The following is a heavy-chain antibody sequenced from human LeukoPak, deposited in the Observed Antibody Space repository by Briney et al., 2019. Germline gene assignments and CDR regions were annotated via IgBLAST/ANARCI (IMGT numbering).Heavy chain of an antibody. CDR1: GGSISSSSYY. CDR3: ARRRITIIRGVLKRASSTFDI. Sequence: SETLSLTCTVSGGSISSSSYYWGWIRQPPGKGLEWIGRIYYSGSTYYTPSLKSRDTISVDTSKNQFSLNLTSVTAADTAVYYCARRRITIIRGVLKRASSTFDIWGQGTTVTVSS. D-gene: IGHD3-10*01. CDR2: IYYSGST. J-gene: IGHJ3*02. V-gene: IGHV4-39*01.